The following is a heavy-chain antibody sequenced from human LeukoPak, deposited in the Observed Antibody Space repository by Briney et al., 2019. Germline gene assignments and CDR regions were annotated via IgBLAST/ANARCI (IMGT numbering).Heavy chain of an antibody. CDR1: GFTFSSYE. CDR2: ISSSGSTI. CDR3: ARAEMATNSFDY. J-gene: IGHJ4*02. Sequence: GGSLRLSCAASGFTFSSYEMNWVRQAPGKGLEWVSYISSSGSTIYYADSVKGRFTISRDNAENSLYLQMNSLRAEDTAVYYCARAEMATNSFDYWGQGTLVTVSS. D-gene: IGHD5-24*01. V-gene: IGHV3-48*03.